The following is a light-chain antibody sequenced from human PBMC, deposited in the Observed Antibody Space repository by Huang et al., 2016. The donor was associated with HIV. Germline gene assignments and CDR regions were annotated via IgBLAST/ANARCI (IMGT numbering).Light chain of an antibody. V-gene: IGKV1-5*03. CDR3: QYGET. Sequence: DIQLTQSPSTLSASVGARLTTTCRASQNISSRLAWYQQKPGKAPKLLIYKISSLESGVPSRFSGSGSGTKFTRTINSLQPDDIGTYYCQYGETFGQGSKVEVK. CDR1: QNISSR. J-gene: IGKJ1*01. CDR2: KIS.